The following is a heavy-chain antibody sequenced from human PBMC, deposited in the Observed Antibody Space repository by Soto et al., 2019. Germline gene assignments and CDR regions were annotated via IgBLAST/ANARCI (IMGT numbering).Heavy chain of an antibody. Sequence: HPGGSLRLSCTASGFTFGDYAMSWFRQAPGKGLEWVGFIRSKAYGGTTEYAASVKGRFTISRDDSKSIAYLQMNSLKTEDTAVYYCTSPPLLAAAGIGPTDYYYYMDVWGKGTTVTVSS. V-gene: IGHV3-49*03. J-gene: IGHJ6*03. D-gene: IGHD6-13*01. CDR2: IRSKAYGGTT. CDR3: TSPPLLAAAGIGPTDYYYYMDV. CDR1: GFTFGDYA.